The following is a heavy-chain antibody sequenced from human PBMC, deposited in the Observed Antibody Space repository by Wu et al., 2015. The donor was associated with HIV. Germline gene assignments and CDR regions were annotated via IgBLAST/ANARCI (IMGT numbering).Heavy chain of an antibody. V-gene: IGHV1-69*05. CDR2: IIPIFGTA. J-gene: IGHJ5*02. CDR3: ARANGPSIAVAGTRNWFDP. Sequence: QVQLVQSGAEVKKPGSSVKVSCKASGGTFSSYAISWVRQAPGQGLEWMGGIIPIFGTANYAQKFQGRVTITTDESTSTAYMELSSLRSEDTAVYYCARANGPSIAVAGTRNWFDPWAREPSVTVSS. CDR1: GGTFSSYA. D-gene: IGHD6-19*01.